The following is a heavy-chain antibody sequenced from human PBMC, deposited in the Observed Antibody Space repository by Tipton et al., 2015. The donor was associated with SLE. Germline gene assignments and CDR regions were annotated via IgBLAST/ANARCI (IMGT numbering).Heavy chain of an antibody. CDR1: GGSISSGSYY. D-gene: IGHD7-27*01. CDR2: IYTTGST. J-gene: IGHJ3*02. CDR3: ARGPNWGLDDAFDI. Sequence: TLSLTCTVSGGSISSGSYYWSWIRQPAGKGLEWIGRIYTTGSTNYNPSLKSRVTISLDTSKTQFSLRLSSVTAADTAVYFCARGPNWGLDDAFDIWGQGTMVSVSS. V-gene: IGHV4-61*02.